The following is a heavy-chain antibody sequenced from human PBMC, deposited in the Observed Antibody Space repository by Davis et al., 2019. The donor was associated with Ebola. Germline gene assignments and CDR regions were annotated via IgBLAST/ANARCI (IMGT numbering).Heavy chain of an antibody. Sequence: GESLKISCAASGFTFSSYGMHWVRQAPGKGLEWVAFIRFDGSNKYYADSVKGRFTISRDNSKNTLYVQMNSLGPEDTAVYYCAKLYDVLTGYDWYLDLWGRGTLVTVSS. CDR3: AKLYDVLTGYDWYLDL. CDR1: GFTFSSYG. D-gene: IGHD3-9*01. V-gene: IGHV3-30*02. CDR2: IRFDGSNK. J-gene: IGHJ2*01.